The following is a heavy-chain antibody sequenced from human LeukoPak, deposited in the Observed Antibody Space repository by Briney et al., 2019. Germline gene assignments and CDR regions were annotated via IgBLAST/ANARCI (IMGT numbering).Heavy chain of an antibody. Sequence: PSETLSLTCTVSGGSISIYYWSWIRQPPGKGLEWIGYINYSGSTNYNPSLKSRVTISVDTSKNQFSLKLTPVTAADTAVYYCARDWYTSSLDAFDIWGQGTMVTVSS. D-gene: IGHD2-2*01. V-gene: IGHV4-59*01. CDR3: ARDWYTSSLDAFDI. CDR1: GGSISIYY. CDR2: INYSGST. J-gene: IGHJ3*02.